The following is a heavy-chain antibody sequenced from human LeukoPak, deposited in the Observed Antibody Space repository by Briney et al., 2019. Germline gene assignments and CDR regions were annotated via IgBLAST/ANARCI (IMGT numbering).Heavy chain of an antibody. D-gene: IGHD2/OR15-2a*01. CDR1: GFAFNTYS. CDR2: IFSSSTYI. Sequence: PGGPLRLSCAASGFAFNTYSMNWVRQAPGKGLEWVSFIFSSSTYIYYTDSVKGRFTISRDNARNSLYLQMDNLRAEDTGVYYCARDFYDGFALDYWGQGTLVTVSS. J-gene: IGHJ4*02. V-gene: IGHV3-21*03. CDR3: ARDFYDGFALDY.